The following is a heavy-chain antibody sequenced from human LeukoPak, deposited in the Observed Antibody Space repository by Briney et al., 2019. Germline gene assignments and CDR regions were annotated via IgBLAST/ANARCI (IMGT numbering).Heavy chain of an antibody. CDR1: GFTFSSYE. J-gene: IGHJ4*02. V-gene: IGHV3-48*03. Sequence: PGGSLRLSCAASGFTFSSYEMNWVRQAPGKGLEWVSYISSSGSTIYYADSVKGRFTISRDNAKNSLYLQMNSLRAEDTAVYYCASNILTGYLMGYWGQGTLVTVSS. CDR2: ISSSGSTI. CDR3: ASNILTGYLMGY. D-gene: IGHD3-9*01.